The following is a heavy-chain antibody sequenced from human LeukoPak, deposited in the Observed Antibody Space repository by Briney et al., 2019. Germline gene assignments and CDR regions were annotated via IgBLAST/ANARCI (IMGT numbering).Heavy chain of an antibody. D-gene: IGHD3-9*01. CDR2: VFYSGTT. V-gene: IGHV4-39*01. CDR1: GDYITTTNYY. Sequence: SETLSLTCNVSGDYITTTNYYCAWIRQPPGKGLEWIASVFYSGTTYYNPSLKSRVTISMDTSRKQISLRLTSVTATDTAIYYCARRSRLYRHETTGYHDSWGQGTLVTVSS. J-gene: IGHJ4*02. CDR3: ARRSRLYRHETTGYHDS.